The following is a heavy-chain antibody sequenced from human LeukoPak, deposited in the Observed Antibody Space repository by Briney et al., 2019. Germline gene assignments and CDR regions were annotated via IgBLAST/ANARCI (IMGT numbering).Heavy chain of an antibody. J-gene: IGHJ5*02. CDR3: ARAGYYGSGSYYKDWFDP. Sequence: ASVKVSCKASGYTFTGYYMHWVRQAPGQGLEWMGWINPNSGGTNYAQKFHGRVTMTTDTSTSTAYMELRTLRSDDTAVYYCARAGYYGSGSYYKDWFDPWGQGTLVTVSS. CDR1: GYTFTGYY. CDR2: INPNSGGT. D-gene: IGHD3-10*01. V-gene: IGHV1-2*02.